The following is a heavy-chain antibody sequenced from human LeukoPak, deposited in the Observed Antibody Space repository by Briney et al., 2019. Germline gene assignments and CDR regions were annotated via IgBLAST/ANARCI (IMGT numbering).Heavy chain of an antibody. J-gene: IGHJ4*02. CDR3: AKDRDTAMAVDY. CDR1: GFTFSNYG. V-gene: IGHV3-33*06. CDR2: IWYDGTNK. Sequence: GGSLRLSCAASGFTFSNYGMHWVRQAPGKGLEWVAVIWYDGTNKYSADSVKGRFTISRDNSKNTLYLQMNSLRAEDTAVYYYAKDRDTAMAVDYWGQGTLVTVSS. D-gene: IGHD5-18*01.